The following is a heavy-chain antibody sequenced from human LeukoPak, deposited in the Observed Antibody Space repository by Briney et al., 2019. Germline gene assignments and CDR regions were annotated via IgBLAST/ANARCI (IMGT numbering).Heavy chain of an antibody. J-gene: IGHJ4*02. V-gene: IGHV1-46*01. CDR3: ARGTYSSSWRPYYFDY. CDR1: GYSFSDFD. Sequence: GASVKVSCRGTGYSFSDFDIYWVRQAPGQGLEWMGIINPSGGSTSYAQKFQGRVTMTRDTSTSTVYMELSSLRSEDTAVYYCARGTYSSSWRPYYFDYWGQGTLVTVSS. CDR2: INPSGGST. D-gene: IGHD6-13*01.